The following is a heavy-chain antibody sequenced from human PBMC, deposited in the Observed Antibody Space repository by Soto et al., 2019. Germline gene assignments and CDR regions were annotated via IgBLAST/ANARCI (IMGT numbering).Heavy chain of an antibody. V-gene: IGHV1-69*13. CDR1: GGTFSSYA. D-gene: IGHD3-22*01. Sequence: GASVKVSCKASGGTFSSYAISWVRQAPGQGLEWMGGIIPIFGTANYAQKFQGRVTITADESTSTAYMELSSLRSEDTAVYYCARDGRRPLYYYDSSGYYLLDEYYFDYWGQGTLVTVSS. CDR3: ARDGRRPLYYYDSSGYYLLDEYYFDY. CDR2: IIPIFGTA. J-gene: IGHJ4*02.